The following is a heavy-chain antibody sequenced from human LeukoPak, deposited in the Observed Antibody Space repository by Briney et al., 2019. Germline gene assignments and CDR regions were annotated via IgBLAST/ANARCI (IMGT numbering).Heavy chain of an antibody. CDR3: VRHRNWNYDY. J-gene: IGHJ4*02. Sequence: GESLKISCKGSGDSFTTYWIGRVRQMPGKGLEWMGIIYLGDSDTRYSPSFQGQVTISADKSITTAYLQCSSLKASDTAMYYCVRHRNWNYDYWGQGTLVTVSS. D-gene: IGHD1-1*01. V-gene: IGHV5-51*01. CDR1: GDSFTTYW. CDR2: IYLGDSDT.